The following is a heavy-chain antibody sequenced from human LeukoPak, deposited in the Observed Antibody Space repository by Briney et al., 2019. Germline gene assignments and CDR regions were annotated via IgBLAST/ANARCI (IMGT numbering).Heavy chain of an antibody. J-gene: IGHJ4*02. D-gene: IGHD5-12*01. CDR1: RLTLSIYW. CDR2: IKQDGSEK. CDR3: AMIRLSGYETFYFHY. V-gene: IGHV3-7*01. Sequence: GESLTLSCALSRLTLSIYWMSWVRQAQEKGREWVANIKQDGSEKYYVDSVKGRFTISRENAKNSLYLQMNSLRAEDTAVYYCAMIRLSGYETFYFHYWGEGTLVTVSS.